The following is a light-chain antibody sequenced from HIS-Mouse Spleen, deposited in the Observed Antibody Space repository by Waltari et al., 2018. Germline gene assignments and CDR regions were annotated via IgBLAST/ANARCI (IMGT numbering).Light chain of an antibody. CDR1: SSDGGCYNL. Sequence: QSALTQPASVSGSPGQSITISCTGTSSDGGCYNLVPWYQQHPGKAPKLMIYEGSKRPSGVSNRFSGSKSGNTASLTISGLQAEDEADYYCCSYAGSSTVVFGGGTKLTVL. CDR3: CSYAGSSTVV. CDR2: EGS. J-gene: IGLJ2*01. V-gene: IGLV2-23*01.